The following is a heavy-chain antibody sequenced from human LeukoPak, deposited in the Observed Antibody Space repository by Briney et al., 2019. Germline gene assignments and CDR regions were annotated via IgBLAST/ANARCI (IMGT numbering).Heavy chain of an antibody. CDR3: ARGIWVTYSGTYSYYFDS. J-gene: IGHJ4*02. CDR1: GFTFRSYV. D-gene: IGHD1-26*01. CDR2: ILYDGSKS. Sequence: GGSLRLSCAASGFTFRSYVMNWVRQAPGRGLEWVASILYDGSKSYYADSMKGRFTISRDNSKDTLFLQMDSLRAEDTAVYYCARGIWVTYSGTYSYYFDSWGQGTLVTVSS. V-gene: IGHV3-30-3*01.